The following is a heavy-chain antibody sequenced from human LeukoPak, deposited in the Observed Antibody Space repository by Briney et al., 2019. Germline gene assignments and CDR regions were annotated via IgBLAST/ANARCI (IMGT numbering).Heavy chain of an antibody. CDR3: ARQRRSSGWPNDY. CDR2: IYPDDSDT. D-gene: IGHD6-19*01. J-gene: IGHJ4*02. V-gene: IGHV5-51*01. Sequence: GESLKTSCKGSGYSFTSYWIAWVRQMPGKGLEWMGIIYPDDSDTIYSPSFQGQVTITADMSISTAYLQWSSLKASDNAMYYCARQRRSSGWPNDYWGQGTLVTVSS. CDR1: GYSFTSYW.